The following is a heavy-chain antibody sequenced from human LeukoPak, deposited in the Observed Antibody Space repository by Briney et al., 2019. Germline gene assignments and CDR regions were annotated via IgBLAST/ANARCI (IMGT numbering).Heavy chain of an antibody. Sequence: ASVKVSCKASGYIFTSYGINWVRQAPGQGLEWMGWISPYNVRTNSVQKFQGRVTMITDTSTRTAYMELRSLRSEDTAVYYCATPLFPRNDYEDYWGQGTLVTVSS. CDR2: ISPYNVRT. J-gene: IGHJ4*02. D-gene: IGHD4-17*01. CDR3: ATPLFPRNDYEDY. CDR1: GYIFTSYG. V-gene: IGHV1-18*01.